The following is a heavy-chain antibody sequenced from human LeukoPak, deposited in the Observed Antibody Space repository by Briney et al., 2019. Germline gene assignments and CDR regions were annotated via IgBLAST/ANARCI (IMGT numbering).Heavy chain of an antibody. CDR2: ISYDGSNK. Sequence: GGSLRLSCAASGFTFSSYAMHWVRQAAGKGLEWVAVISYDGSNKYYADSVKGRFTISRDNSKNRLYLQMNSLRAEDTAVYYCARGSWRLVRGAASFESWGQGTLVTVSS. CDR3: ARGSWRLVRGAASFES. CDR1: GFTFSSYA. V-gene: IGHV3-30-3*01. J-gene: IGHJ4*02. D-gene: IGHD3-10*01.